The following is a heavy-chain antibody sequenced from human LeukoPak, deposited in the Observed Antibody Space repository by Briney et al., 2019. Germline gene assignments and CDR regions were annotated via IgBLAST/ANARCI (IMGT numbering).Heavy chain of an antibody. CDR3: ARGAPRIAAPTYYYYMDV. CDR2: IYTSGST. CDR1: GGSISSYY. Sequence: SETLSLTCTVSGGSISSYYWSWIRQPAGKGLEWIGRIYTSGSTNYNPSLKSRVTISVDTSKNQFSLKLSSVTAADTAVYYCARGAPRIAAPTYYYYMDVWGKGTTVTVSS. V-gene: IGHV4-4*07. J-gene: IGHJ6*03. D-gene: IGHD6-6*01.